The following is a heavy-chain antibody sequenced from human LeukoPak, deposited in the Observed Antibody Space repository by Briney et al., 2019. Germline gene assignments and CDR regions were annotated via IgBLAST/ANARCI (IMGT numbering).Heavy chain of an antibody. D-gene: IGHD2-21*01. CDR2: INPNSGGT. J-gene: IGHJ5*02. Sequence: ASVKVSCKTSGYTFTDYYMHWVRQAPGQGLEWMGWINPNSGGTSSAQKFRGRVTMTRDTSITTVYMEVSWLASDDTAIYYCARADRLHGGPYLIGPWGQGTLVTVSS. CDR3: ARADRLHGGPYLIGP. V-gene: IGHV1-2*02. CDR1: GYTFTDYY.